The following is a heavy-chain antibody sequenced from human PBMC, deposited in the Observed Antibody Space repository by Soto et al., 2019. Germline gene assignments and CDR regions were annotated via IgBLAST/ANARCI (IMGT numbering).Heavy chain of an antibody. D-gene: IGHD3-16*02. CDR2: MNPNSGNT. CDR1: GYTFTSYD. CDR3: AVLVMGRYDYVWGSYRYYFYGMDV. Sequence: ASVKVSCKASGYTFTSYDINWVRQATGQGLEWMGWMNPNSGNTGYAQKFQGRVTMTRNTSISTAYMELSSLRSEDTAVYYCAVLVMGRYDYVWGSYRYYFYGMDVWGQGTTVTVSS. J-gene: IGHJ6*02. V-gene: IGHV1-8*01.